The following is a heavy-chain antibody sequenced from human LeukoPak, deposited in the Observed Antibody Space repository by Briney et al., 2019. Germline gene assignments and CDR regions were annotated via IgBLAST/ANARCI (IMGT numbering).Heavy chain of an antibody. CDR3: TRPTVPGTGTAY. Sequence: GGSLRLSCAASGFTFSGCARQWVGQASGKGREGVGRIRSKTFTYTTIYAASVHGTFTISRHNSNNTAYLQMNSLKIEDTAVYYCTRPTVPGTGTAYWGQGTHVTASS. CDR1: GFTFSGCA. D-gene: IGHD6-19*01. CDR2: IRSKTFTYTT. V-gene: IGHV3-73*01. J-gene: IGHJ4*02.